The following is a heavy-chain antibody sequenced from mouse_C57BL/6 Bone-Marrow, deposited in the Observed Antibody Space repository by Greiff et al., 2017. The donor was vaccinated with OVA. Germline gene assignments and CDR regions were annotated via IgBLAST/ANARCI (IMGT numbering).Heavy chain of an antibody. V-gene: IGHV14-4*01. CDR1: GFNIKDDY. D-gene: IGHD1-1*01. J-gene: IGHJ2*01. Sequence: VQLQQSGAELVRPGASVKLSCTASGFNIKDDYMHWVKQRPEQGLEWIGWIDPENGDTEYASKLQGTATITADTSSNPAYLQLSSLTSENTAVYYCTAIYDYGSSSYGFDYWGQGTTLTVSS. CDR3: TAIYDYGSSSYGFDY. CDR2: IDPENGDT.